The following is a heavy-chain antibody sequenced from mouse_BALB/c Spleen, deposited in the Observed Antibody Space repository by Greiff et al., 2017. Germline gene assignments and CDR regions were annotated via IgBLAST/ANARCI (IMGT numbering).Heavy chain of an antibody. J-gene: IGHJ4*01. Sequence: EVQGVESGGGLVKPGGSLKLSCAASGFTFSDYYMYWVRQTPEKRLEWVATISDGGSYTYYPDSVKGRFTISRDNAKNNLYLQMSSLKSEDTAMYYCARCGGYYYAMDYWGQGTSVTVSS. CDR3: ARCGGYYYAMDY. CDR2: ISDGGSYT. CDR1: GFTFSDYY. V-gene: IGHV5-4*02.